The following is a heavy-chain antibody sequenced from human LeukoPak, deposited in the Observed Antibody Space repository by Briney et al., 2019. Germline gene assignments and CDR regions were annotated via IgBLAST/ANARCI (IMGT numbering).Heavy chain of an antibody. D-gene: IGHD2-2*01. CDR3: ARARVVPAASNRAHFDY. V-gene: IGHV4-39*01. CDR1: GGSISSSSYY. CDR2: IYYSGST. J-gene: IGHJ4*02. Sequence: SETLSLTCTVSGGSISSSSYYWGWIRQPPGKGLEWIVSIYYSGSTYYNPSLKSRVTISVDTSKNQFSLKLSSVTAADTAVYYCARARVVPAASNRAHFDYWGQGTLVTVSS.